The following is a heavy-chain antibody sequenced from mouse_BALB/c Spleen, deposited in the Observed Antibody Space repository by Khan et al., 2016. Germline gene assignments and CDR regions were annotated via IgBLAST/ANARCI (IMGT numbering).Heavy chain of an antibody. CDR2: IWSGGST. D-gene: IGHD1-1*02. J-gene: IGHJ4*01. CDR1: GFSLTSYG. CDR3: ARNRVDYYAMDY. Sequence: VELVESGPGLVQPSQSLSITCTVSGFSLTSYGVHWVRQSPGKGLEWLGVIWSGGSTDFNAAFISRLSISKDNSKTQVFFKMNSLQANDTAIYYCARNRVDYYAMDYWGQGTSVTVSS. V-gene: IGHV2-2*02.